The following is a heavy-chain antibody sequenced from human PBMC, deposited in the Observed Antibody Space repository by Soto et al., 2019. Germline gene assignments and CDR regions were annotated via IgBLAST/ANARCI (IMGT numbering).Heavy chain of an antibody. V-gene: IGHV1-69*01. CDR1: GGTFSIYG. Sequence: QVQLVQSGAEVKKPGSSVKVSCKARGGTFSIYGINWVRQAPGQGLEWMGGIIPVFGSANYAQRFQVRVTIITDESTSTLYMEMSRLTSEDTAVKFCSRGKTEVATINYFDPCGQGTLVTVSS. CDR3: SRGKTEVATINYFDP. CDR2: IIPVFGSA. J-gene: IGHJ4*02. D-gene: IGHD5-12*01.